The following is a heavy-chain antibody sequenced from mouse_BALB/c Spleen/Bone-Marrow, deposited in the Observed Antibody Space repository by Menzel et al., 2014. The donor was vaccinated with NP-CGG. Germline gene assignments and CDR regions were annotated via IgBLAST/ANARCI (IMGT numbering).Heavy chain of an antibody. CDR2: ISSSGGST. Sequence: EVQLQESGGGLVKPGGSLKLSCAASGFAFSSYDMSWVRQTPEKRLEWVAYISSSGGSTYYPDTVKGRFTISRDNAKNTLYLQMSSLKSEDTAMYYCARQSRAWFAYWGQGTLVTVSA. J-gene: IGHJ3*01. V-gene: IGHV5-12-1*01. D-gene: IGHD1-1*01. CDR1: GFAFSSYD. CDR3: ARQSRAWFAY.